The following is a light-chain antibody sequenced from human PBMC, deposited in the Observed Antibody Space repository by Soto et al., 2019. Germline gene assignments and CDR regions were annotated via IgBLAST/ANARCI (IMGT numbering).Light chain of an antibody. J-gene: IGKJ4*01. CDR3: QHTHTYPVT. Sequence: EIQLTQSPSFLSASVGDRVTITCRASQGISSYLAWYQQKPGKAPKLLIYAASTLQSGVPSRFSGGGSGTDFTLTISILQPEDFATFYCQHTHTYPVTFGEGTKVEIK. CDR1: QGISSY. CDR2: AAS. V-gene: IGKV1-9*01.